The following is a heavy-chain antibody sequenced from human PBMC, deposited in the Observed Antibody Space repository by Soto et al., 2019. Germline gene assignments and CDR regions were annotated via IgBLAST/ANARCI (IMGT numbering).Heavy chain of an antibody. Sequence: PSETLYLTCTVSGGSISSYYWSWIRQPPGKGLEWIGYIYYSGSTNYNPSLKSRVTISVDTSKNQFSLKLSSVTAADTAVYYCARLRVGGYYDSSGYHDYWGQGTLVTVSS. CDR2: IYYSGST. J-gene: IGHJ4*02. V-gene: IGHV4-59*08. CDR3: ARLRVGGYYDSSGYHDY. CDR1: GGSISSYY. D-gene: IGHD3-22*01.